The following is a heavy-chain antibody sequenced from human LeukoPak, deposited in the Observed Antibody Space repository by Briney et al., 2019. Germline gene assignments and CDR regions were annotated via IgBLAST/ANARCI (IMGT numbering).Heavy chain of an antibody. V-gene: IGHV4-4*07. CDR3: AREIGRDGYNRSFDY. Sequence: SETLSLTCTVSGGSIISYYWSWIRQPAGKGLEWIGRIYTSGNTNYSPSLKNRVTMSVDTSENQFSLNLSSVTAADTAVYYCAREIGRDGYNRSFDYWGQGTLVTVSS. CDR2: IYTSGNT. D-gene: IGHD5-24*01. J-gene: IGHJ4*02. CDR1: GGSIISYY.